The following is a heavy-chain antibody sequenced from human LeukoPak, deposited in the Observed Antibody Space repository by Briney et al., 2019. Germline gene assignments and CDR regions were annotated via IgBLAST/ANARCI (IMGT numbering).Heavy chain of an antibody. J-gene: IGHJ4*02. CDR1: GFTVSSNY. D-gene: IGHD6-13*01. CDR2: IYSGGST. V-gene: IGHV3-66*01. CDR3: AKVGRPYSSSWYRY. Sequence: GGSLRLSCAASGFTVSSNYMSWVRQAPGKGLEWVSVIYSGGSTYYADSVKGRFTISRDNSKNTLYLQMNSLRAEDTAVYYCAKVGRPYSSSWYRYWGQGTLVTVSS.